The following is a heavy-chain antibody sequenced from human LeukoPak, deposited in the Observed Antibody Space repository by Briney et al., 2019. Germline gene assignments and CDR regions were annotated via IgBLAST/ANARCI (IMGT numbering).Heavy chain of an antibody. J-gene: IGHJ4*02. V-gene: IGHV3-23*01. D-gene: IGHD6-13*01. Sequence: PGGSLRLSCAASGFTFSRYAMSWVRQAPGKGLEWVSAISGDGVSTYYADSVRGRFTVSRDNSKNTLYLQMNSLRAEDTAVYYCAKAPYSGSWSHYFDYWGQGTLVTVSS. CDR1: GFTFSRYA. CDR2: ISGDGVST. CDR3: AKAPYSGSWSHYFDY.